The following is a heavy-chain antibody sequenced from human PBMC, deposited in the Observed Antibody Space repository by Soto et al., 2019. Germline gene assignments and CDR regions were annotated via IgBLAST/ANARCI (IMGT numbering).Heavy chain of an antibody. D-gene: IGHD6-13*01. V-gene: IGHV3-48*01. CDR2: ISSSSSTI. CDR1: GFTFSSYS. CDR3: ARDQGSSHYYMDV. Sequence: EVQLVESGGGLVQPGGSLRLSCAASGFTFSSYSMNWVRQAPGKGLEWVSYISSSSSTIYYADSVKGRFANSRDNAKNSLYLQMNSLRAEDTAVYYCARDQGSSHYYMDVWGQGTTVTVAS. J-gene: IGHJ6*02.